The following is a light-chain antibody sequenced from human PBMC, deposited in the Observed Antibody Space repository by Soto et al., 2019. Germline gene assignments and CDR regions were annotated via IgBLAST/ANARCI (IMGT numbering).Light chain of an antibody. CDR2: GNS. CDR1: NSNIGAGYD. CDR3: QSFDTSLSVYV. J-gene: IGLJ1*01. Sequence: QAVVTQPPSVSGAPGQRVTISCTGSNSNIGAGYDVHWYQHLPGTVPKLLIYGNSNRPSGVPDRFSGSKSGTSASLAITGLQAEDEADYYCQSFDTSLSVYVFGTGTKLTVL. V-gene: IGLV1-40*01.